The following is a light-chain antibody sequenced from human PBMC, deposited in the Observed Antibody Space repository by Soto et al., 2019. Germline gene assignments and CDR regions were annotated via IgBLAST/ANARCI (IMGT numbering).Light chain of an antibody. V-gene: IGKV3-20*01. CDR3: QQYGSSPGYT. CDR1: QSVRSSY. CDR2: GAS. Sequence: EIVLTQSPDILSLSPGERATLSCRASQSVRSSYLAWYQQRPGQATRLIIYGASSRATGIPDRFSGDGSGTDFTLTISRLEPEDVAVYYCQQYGSSPGYTFGQGTNLEIK. J-gene: IGKJ2*01.